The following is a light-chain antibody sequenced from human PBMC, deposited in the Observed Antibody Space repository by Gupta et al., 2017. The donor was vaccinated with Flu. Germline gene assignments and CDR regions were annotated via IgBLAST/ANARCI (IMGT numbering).Light chain of an antibody. CDR2: QDK. Sequence: SPGQTASITCSGEKWGNGFVCWYQQRPGQSPVLVMLQDKKRPSGITERFSGSNSGNTATLTISGAQPMDEADYYCQTWDEDISVFGPGTTVTVL. V-gene: IGLV3-1*01. J-gene: IGLJ1*01. CDR1: KWGNGF. CDR3: QTWDEDISV.